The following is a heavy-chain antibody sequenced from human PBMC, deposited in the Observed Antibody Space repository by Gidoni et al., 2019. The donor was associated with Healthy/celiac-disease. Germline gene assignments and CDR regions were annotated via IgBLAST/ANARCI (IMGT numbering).Heavy chain of an antibody. CDR3: ARGSVYSSSWYYFDY. J-gene: IGHJ4*02. CDR2: TNYSAST. V-gene: IGHV4-59*01. CDR1: GGPLSSYY. D-gene: IGHD6-13*01. Sequence: QVQLQESGPGLVKPSETLSLTCTVSGGPLSSYYWSWTRQAPGKGLEWIGYTNYSASTNYNPSLKSRITISVDTSRNQFSLKRSSVTAADTAVYYCARGSVYSSSWYYFDYWGQGTLVTVSS.